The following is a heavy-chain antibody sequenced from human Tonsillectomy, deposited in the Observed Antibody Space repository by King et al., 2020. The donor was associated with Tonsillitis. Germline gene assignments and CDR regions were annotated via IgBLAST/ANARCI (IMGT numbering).Heavy chain of an antibody. V-gene: IGHV3-9*01. CDR2: ISWNSERI. CDR3: TPLPGGH. Sequence: VQLVESGGGLVQPGRSLRLSCAASGFTFDIYVMTWVRQAPGKGLEWVAGISWNSERIDYADSVKGRFTISRDNAKNSLYLQMNSLRAEDTAFYYWTPLPGGHWGQGTLVTVSS. CDR1: GFTFDIYV. J-gene: IGHJ4*02. D-gene: IGHD3-10*01.